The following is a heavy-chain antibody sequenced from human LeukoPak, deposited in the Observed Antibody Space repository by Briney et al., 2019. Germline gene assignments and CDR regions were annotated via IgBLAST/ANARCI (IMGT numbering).Heavy chain of an antibody. J-gene: IGHJ5*02. V-gene: IGHV1-18*01. D-gene: IGHD5-12*01. CDR3: ARTGSGYDLSFWFDP. CDR1: GYTFTSYG. Sequence: WASVRVSCKASGYTFTSYGISWVRQPPGQGLEWMGWISAYNGNTNYAQKLQGRVTMTTDTSTSTAYMELRSLRSDDTAVYYRARTGSGYDLSFWFDPWGQGTLVTVSS. CDR2: ISAYNGNT.